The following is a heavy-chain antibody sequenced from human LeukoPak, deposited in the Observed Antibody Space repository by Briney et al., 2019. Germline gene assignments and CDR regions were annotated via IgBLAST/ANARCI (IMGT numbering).Heavy chain of an antibody. Sequence: SETLSLTCTVSGGSISSYYWSWIRQPPGKGLEWIGYIYTSGSTNYNPSLKSRVTISVDTSKNQFSLKPSSVTAADTAVYYCARYYYDSSGYFDYWGQGTLVTVSS. CDR2: IYTSGST. CDR3: ARYYYDSSGYFDY. D-gene: IGHD3-22*01. CDR1: GGSISSYY. V-gene: IGHV4-4*09. J-gene: IGHJ4*02.